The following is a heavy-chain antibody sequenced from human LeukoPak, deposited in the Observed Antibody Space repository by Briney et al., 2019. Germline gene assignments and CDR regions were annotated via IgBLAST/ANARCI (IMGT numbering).Heavy chain of an antibody. CDR3: AREGSAAADLKLYYFDY. CDR1: GYTFTSYA. J-gene: IGHJ4*02. CDR2: INAGNGNT. D-gene: IGHD6-13*01. V-gene: IGHV1-3*01. Sequence: ASVKVSCKASGYTFTSYAMHWVRQAPGQRLEWMGWINAGNGNTKYSQKFQGRVTITRDTSASTAYMELSSLRSEDTAVYYCAREGSAAADLKLYYFDYWGQGTLGTGSS.